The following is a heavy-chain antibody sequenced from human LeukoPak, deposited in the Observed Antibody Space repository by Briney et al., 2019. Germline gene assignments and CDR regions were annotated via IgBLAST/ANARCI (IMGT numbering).Heavy chain of an antibody. CDR1: GFTFSRYW. CDR3: ARWRDGYNYIDY. D-gene: IGHD5-24*01. J-gene: IGHJ4*02. V-gene: IGHV3-74*01. Sequence: PGGSLRLSCAASGFTFSRYWMHWIRQAPGKGLVWVSRINNDVISTSYADSVKGRFTISRDNAKNTLYLQMNSLRAEDTAVYYCARWRDGYNYIDYWGQGTLVTVS. CDR2: INNDVIST.